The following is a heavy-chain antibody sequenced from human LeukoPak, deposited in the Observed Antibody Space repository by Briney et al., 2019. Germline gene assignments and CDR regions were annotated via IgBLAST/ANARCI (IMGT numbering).Heavy chain of an antibody. CDR3: ARLGGIAAAGPAYYYYYYMDV. CDR2: FDPEDGET. CDR1: GYTLTELS. D-gene: IGHD6-13*01. V-gene: IGHV1-24*01. Sequence: ASVKVSCKVSGYTLTELSMHWVRQAPGKGLEWMGGFDPEDGETIYAQKFQGRVTMTTDTSTSTAHMELRSLRSDDTAVYYCARLGGIAAAGPAYYYYYYMDVWGKGTTVTISS. J-gene: IGHJ6*03.